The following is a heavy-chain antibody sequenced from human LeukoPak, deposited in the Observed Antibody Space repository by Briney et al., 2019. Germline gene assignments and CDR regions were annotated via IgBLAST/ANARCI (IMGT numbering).Heavy chain of an antibody. Sequence: GASVKVSCEASGYTFTTYAMHWVRQAPGQGLEWMGWINAGTVNTKYSQKFQGKVTITRDTSASTVYMKLSSLRPEDTAVYYCVRSAFHAGSGNYYDYWGQGTLVTVSS. V-gene: IGHV1-3*01. J-gene: IGHJ4*02. CDR1: GYTFTTYA. CDR2: INAGTVNT. CDR3: VRSAFHAGSGNYYDY. D-gene: IGHD3-22*01.